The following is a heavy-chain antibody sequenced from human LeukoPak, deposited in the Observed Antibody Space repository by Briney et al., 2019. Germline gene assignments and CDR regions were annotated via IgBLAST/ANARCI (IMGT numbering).Heavy chain of an antibody. CDR2: IYSGGST. CDR1: GLTVSTNY. D-gene: IGHD4-11*01. J-gene: IGHJ5*02. CDR3: ASRATVTTDGFWFDP. V-gene: IGHV3-53*01. Sequence: GGSLRLSCAASGLTVSTNYMSWVRQTPGKGLEWVSVIYSGGSTYYADSVKGRFAISRDNSKNTLYLQMNSLRAEDTAVYYCASRATVTTDGFWFDPWGQGTLVTVSS.